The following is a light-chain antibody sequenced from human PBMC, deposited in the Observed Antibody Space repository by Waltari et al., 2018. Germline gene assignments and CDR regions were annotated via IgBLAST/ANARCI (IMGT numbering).Light chain of an antibody. J-gene: IGLJ2*01. V-gene: IGLV1-44*01. CDR1: SSNIGSNT. CDR3: AAWDGSLSAMV. CDR2: NDN. Sequence: QSVLTQPPSASGTPGQRVSIFCSGSSSNIGSNTVNWYQQRPGTAPQLIISNDNQRPSGVPDRFSGSKSGTSASLAISGLQSEDEADYYCAAWDGSLSAMVFGGGTELTVL.